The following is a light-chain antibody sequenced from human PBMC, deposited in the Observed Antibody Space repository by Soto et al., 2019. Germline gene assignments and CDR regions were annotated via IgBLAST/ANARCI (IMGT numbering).Light chain of an antibody. J-gene: IGLJ1*01. V-gene: IGLV2-14*01. CDR1: SSDVGGYNY. CDR3: SSYTSSRTYV. CDR2: DVS. Sequence: QSVLTQPASVSGSPGQSITISCTGTSSDVGGYNYVSWYQQHPGKAPKLIIYDVSDRPSGISNRFSGSKSDNTASLTISGLQAEDEAEYYCSSYTSSRTYVFGTGTKVTVL.